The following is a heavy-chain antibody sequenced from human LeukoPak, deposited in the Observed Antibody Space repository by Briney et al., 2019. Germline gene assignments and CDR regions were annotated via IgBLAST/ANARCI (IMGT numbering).Heavy chain of an antibody. CDR1: GFTFSSYA. D-gene: IGHD4-11*01. Sequence: GALRLSCAASGFTFSSYAMSWVRQAPGKGLEWVSAISGSGGSTYYADSVKGRFTISRDNSKNTLYLQMNSLRAEDTAVYYCARLRLHRAPTYYYYYGMDVWGQGTTVTVSS. CDR3: ARLRLHRAPTYYYYYGMDV. V-gene: IGHV3-23*01. J-gene: IGHJ6*02. CDR2: ISGSGGST.